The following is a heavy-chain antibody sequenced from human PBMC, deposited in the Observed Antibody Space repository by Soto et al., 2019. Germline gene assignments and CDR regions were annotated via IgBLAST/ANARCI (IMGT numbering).Heavy chain of an antibody. CDR1: GDTFTANY. J-gene: IGHJ4*02. V-gene: IGHV1-2*02. CDR3: ARARTSIAAAGTSYFDY. Sequence: ASVKVSCKASGDTFTANYIHWVRQAPGQGFEWMGWINPKSGGTKYPQKFQGRVTMTRDTSLSTVYMTLTRLTSDDTAVYYCARARTSIAAAGTSYFDYWGQGTLVTVSS. D-gene: IGHD6-13*01. CDR2: INPKSGGT.